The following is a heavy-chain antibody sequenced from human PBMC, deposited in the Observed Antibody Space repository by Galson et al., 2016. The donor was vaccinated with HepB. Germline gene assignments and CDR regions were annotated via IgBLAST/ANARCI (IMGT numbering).Heavy chain of an antibody. CDR3: ASGGSGWLGY. CDR2: ISVYNGNT. V-gene: IGHV1-18*01. J-gene: IGHJ4*02. Sequence: SVKVSCKASGYRFTNYGITWVRQAPGQGLEWMGWISVYNGNTNYAQKFQGRVTMTTDTSTSTAYMELRSLRSDDTAVYYCASGGSGWLGYWGQGTLVTVSS. D-gene: IGHD6-19*01. CDR1: GYRFTNYG.